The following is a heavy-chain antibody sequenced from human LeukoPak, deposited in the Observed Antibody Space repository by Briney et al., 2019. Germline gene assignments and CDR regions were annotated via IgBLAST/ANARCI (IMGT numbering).Heavy chain of an antibody. CDR1: GFTFSTYA. J-gene: IGHJ4*02. D-gene: IGHD3-9*01. CDR2: ISWNSGRI. Sequence: GGSLRLSCAASGFTFSTYAMHWVRQAPGKGLEWVSGISWNSGRIGYADSVKGRFTISRDNAKKSLSLQMNSLRPEDTAFYYCAKGSYYDILTYLDYWGQGTLVTVSS. CDR3: AKGSYYDILTYLDY. V-gene: IGHV3-9*01.